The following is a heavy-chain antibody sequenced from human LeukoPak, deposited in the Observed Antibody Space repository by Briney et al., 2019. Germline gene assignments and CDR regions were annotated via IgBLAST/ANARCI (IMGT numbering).Heavy chain of an antibody. J-gene: IGHJ4*02. Sequence: SVKVSCKASGGTFSSYAISWVRQAPGQGLEWMGRIIPIFGTANYAQKFQGRVTITTDESTSTAYMALSSLRSEDTAVYYCAVSRADSSGYYSDYWGQGTLVTVSS. CDR3: AVSRADSSGYYSDY. V-gene: IGHV1-69*05. D-gene: IGHD3-22*01. CDR2: IIPIFGTA. CDR1: GGTFSSYA.